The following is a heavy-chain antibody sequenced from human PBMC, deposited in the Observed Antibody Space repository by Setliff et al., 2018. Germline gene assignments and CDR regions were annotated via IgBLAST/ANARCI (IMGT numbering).Heavy chain of an antibody. CDR1: GGSFSGYF. J-gene: IGHJ4*02. V-gene: IGHV4-34*01. D-gene: IGHD2-21*01. CDR2: INDRGST. CDR3: ARSGMPRLLYVGY. Sequence: PSETLSLTCAVYGGSFSGYFWSWIRQSPGRGLEWIGEINDRGSTHYNPSLKSRVTISVDTSKSQFSLRLSSLTAADTAVYYCARSGMPRLLYVGYWGLGTLVTVSS.